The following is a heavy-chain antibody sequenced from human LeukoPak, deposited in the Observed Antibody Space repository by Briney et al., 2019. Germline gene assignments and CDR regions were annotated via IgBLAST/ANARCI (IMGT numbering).Heavy chain of an antibody. Sequence: GASVKVSCKASGYTFTSYYMHWVRQAPGQGLEWMGWISAYNGNTNYAQKLQGRVTMTTDTSTSTAYMELRSLRSDDTAVYYCAGILRGFGEFGPLDPWGQGTLVTVSS. CDR1: GYTFTSYY. V-gene: IGHV1-18*04. CDR3: AGILRGFGEFGPLDP. D-gene: IGHD3-10*01. CDR2: ISAYNGNT. J-gene: IGHJ5*02.